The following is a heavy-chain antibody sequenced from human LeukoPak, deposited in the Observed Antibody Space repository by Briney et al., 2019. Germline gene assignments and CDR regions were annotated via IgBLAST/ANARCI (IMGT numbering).Heavy chain of an antibody. Sequence: GGSLRLSCAASGFTLSTYAMTWVRQAPGKGLEWISFITSSGSPTFYADSVKGRFTIFRDTAKNSLFLQMNNLRGEDTAVYYCARDISSSTRAFDIWGQGTMVTVS. J-gene: IGHJ3*02. D-gene: IGHD2-15*01. CDR2: ITSSGSPT. CDR3: ARDISSSTRAFDI. V-gene: IGHV3-48*03. CDR1: GFTLSTYA.